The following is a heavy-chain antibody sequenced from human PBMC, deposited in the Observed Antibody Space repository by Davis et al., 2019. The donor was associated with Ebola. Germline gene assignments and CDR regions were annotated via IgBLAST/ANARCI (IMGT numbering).Heavy chain of an antibody. V-gene: IGHV4-34*01. CDR1: GASFSGYY. Sequence: MPSETLSLTCAVYGASFSGYYWSWIRQPPGKGLEWIGEINHSGSTNYNPSLKSRVTISVDTSKNQFSLKLSSVTAADTAVYYCARTGRVPAAMGNWFDPWGQGTLVTVSS. CDR3: ARTGRVPAAMGNWFDP. CDR2: INHSGST. J-gene: IGHJ5*02. D-gene: IGHD2-2*01.